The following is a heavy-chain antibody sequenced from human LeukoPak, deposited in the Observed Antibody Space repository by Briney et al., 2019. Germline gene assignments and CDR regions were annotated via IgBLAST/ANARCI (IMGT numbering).Heavy chain of an antibody. J-gene: IGHJ4*02. V-gene: IGHV1-18*01. CDR2: ISAYNGDT. CDR1: GYTFTSYG. Sequence: GASVKVSCKASGYTFTSYGINWVRQAPGQGLEWMGWISAYNGDTNYAQKLQGRVTMTTDTSTSTAFMELRSLRSDDTAVYYCARDLKRYCFSTSCYSVALEYWGQGTLVTVSS. D-gene: IGHD2-2*01. CDR3: ARDLKRYCFSTSCYSVALEY.